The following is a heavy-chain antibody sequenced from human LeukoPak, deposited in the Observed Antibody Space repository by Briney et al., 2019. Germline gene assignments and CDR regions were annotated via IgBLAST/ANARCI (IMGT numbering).Heavy chain of an antibody. D-gene: IGHD3-3*01. Sequence: SETLSLTCAVYGGSFSSYSWSWIRRPPGKGLEWIGEINRSGSSNYTPSLKSRVTVSVDTSKNQFSLNLSSVTAADTAVYYCAREAAYNLWSGCYQTTYYMDVWGTGTTATVSS. J-gene: IGHJ6*03. CDR2: INRSGSS. CDR3: AREAAYNLWSGCYQTTYYMDV. CDR1: GGSFSSYS. V-gene: IGHV4-34*01.